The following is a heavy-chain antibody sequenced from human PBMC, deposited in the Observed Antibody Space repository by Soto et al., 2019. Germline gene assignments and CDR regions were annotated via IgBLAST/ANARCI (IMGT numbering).Heavy chain of an antibody. V-gene: IGHV1-69*13. CDR1: GGTFSSYA. J-gene: IGHJ4*02. Sequence: SVKVSCKASGGTFSSYAISWVRQAPGQGLEWMGGIIPIFGTANYAQKFQGRVTITADESTSTAYMELSSLRSEDTAVYYCARYRSYYYDSSGYSPAGYFDYWGQGTLVTVSS. CDR3: ARYRSYYYDSSGYSPAGYFDY. D-gene: IGHD3-22*01. CDR2: IIPIFGTA.